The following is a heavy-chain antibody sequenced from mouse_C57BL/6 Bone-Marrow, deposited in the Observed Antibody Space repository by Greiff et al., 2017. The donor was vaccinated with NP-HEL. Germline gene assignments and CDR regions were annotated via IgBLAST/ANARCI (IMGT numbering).Heavy chain of an antibody. V-gene: IGHV1-74*01. J-gene: IGHJ1*03. CDR1: GYTFTSYW. CDR3: AIPLTGTGYFDV. Sequence: VQLQQPGAELVKPGASVKVSCKASGYTFTSYWMHWVKQRPGQGLEWIGRIRPSDSDTNYNQKFKGKATLTVDKSSSTAYMQLSSLTSEDSAVYYCAIPLTGTGYFDVWGTGTTVTVSS. D-gene: IGHD4-1*01. CDR2: IRPSDSDT.